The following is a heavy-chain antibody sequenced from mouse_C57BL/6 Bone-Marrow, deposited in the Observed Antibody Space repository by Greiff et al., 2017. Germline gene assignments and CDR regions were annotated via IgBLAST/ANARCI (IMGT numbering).Heavy chain of an antibody. J-gene: IGHJ3*01. CDR3: ARYGGRGFAK. CDR2: IRNKANGYTT. CDR1: GFTFTDYY. D-gene: IGHD3-3*01. Sequence: EVHLVESGGGLVQPGGSLSLSCAASGFTFTDYYMSWVRQPPGKALEWLGFIRNKANGYTTEYSASVKGRFTISRDNSQSILYLQMNALRAEDSDTYYCARYGGRGFAKWGQGTLVTVSA. V-gene: IGHV7-3*01.